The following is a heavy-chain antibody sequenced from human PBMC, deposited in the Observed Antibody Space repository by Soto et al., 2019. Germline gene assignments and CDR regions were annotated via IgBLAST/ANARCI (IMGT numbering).Heavy chain of an antibody. V-gene: IGHV4-31*03. D-gene: IGHD6-19*01. CDR3: AIVSSGWYGEGEFDY. Sequence: QVQLQESGPGLVKPSPTLSLTCTVSGGSISSGGYYWSWIRQHPGKGLEWIGYIYYSGSTYYNPSLKSRVTISVDTSKNQFSLKLSSVTAADTAVYYCAIVSSGWYGEGEFDYWGQGTLVTVSS. CDR2: IYYSGST. J-gene: IGHJ4*02. CDR1: GGSISSGGYY.